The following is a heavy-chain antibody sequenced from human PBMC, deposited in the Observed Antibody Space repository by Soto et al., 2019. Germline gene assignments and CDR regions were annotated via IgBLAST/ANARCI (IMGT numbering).Heavy chain of an antibody. CDR1: GYTFTSYG. D-gene: IGHD6-13*01. J-gene: IGHJ4*02. CDR2: ISAYNGNT. Sequence: ASLKVSCKASGYTFTSYGISWVRQAPGQGLEWMGWISAYNGNTNYAQKLQGRVTMTTDTSTSTAYMELRSLRSDDTAVYYCARSIAAAVDFDYWGQGTLVTVSS. CDR3: ARSIAAAVDFDY. V-gene: IGHV1-18*01.